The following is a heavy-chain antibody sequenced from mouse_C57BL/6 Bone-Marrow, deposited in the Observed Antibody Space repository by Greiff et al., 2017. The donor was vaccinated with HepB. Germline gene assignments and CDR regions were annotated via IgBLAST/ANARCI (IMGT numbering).Heavy chain of an antibody. CDR1: GYTFTSYG. J-gene: IGHJ4*01. V-gene: IGHV1-81*01. Sequence: VKVVESGAELARPGASVKLSCKASGYTFTSYGISWVKQRTGQGLEWIGEIYPRSGNTYYNEKFKGKATLTADKSSSTAYMELRSLTSEDSAVYFCARRTGTIYAMDYWGQGTSVTVSS. CDR2: IYPRSGNT. D-gene: IGHD4-1*01. CDR3: ARRTGTIYAMDY.